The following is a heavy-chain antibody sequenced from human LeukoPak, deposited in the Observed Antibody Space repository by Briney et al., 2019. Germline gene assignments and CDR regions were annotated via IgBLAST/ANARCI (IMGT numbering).Heavy chain of an antibody. D-gene: IGHD2-15*01. V-gene: IGHV1-8*01. CDR2: MNPNSGNT. Sequence: EASVKASCKASGYTFTSYDINWVRQATGQGLEWMGWMNPNSGNTGYAQKFQGRVTMTRNTSICTAYMELSSLRSEDTAVYYCARAGGYCGRISCPYYFDYWGQGSLVAVSS. CDR1: GYTFTSYD. CDR3: ARAGGYCGRISCPYYFDY. J-gene: IGHJ4*02.